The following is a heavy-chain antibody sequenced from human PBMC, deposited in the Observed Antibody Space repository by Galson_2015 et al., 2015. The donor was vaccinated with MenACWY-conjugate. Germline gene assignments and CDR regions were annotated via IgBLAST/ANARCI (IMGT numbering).Heavy chain of an antibody. J-gene: IGHJ3*02. CDR2: TYYRSNWFT. CDR1: GDSVSSDSAD. CDR3: SRGSRISMIKGGPLDVFDI. V-gene: IGHV6-1*01. D-gene: IGHD3-22*01. Sequence: CAISGDSVSSDSADWNWIRQSPSRGLEWLGRTYYRSNWFTDYAVSVKNRVQIIADTSKNRFFLHLNSVTPEDTAVYYCSRGSRISMIKGGPLDVFDIWGQGTMVTVSS.